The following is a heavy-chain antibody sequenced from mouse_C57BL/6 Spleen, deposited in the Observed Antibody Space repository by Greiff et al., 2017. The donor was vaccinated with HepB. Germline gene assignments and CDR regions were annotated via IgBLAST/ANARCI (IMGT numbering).Heavy chain of an antibody. CDR3: ARPFQTAQAAWFAY. V-gene: IGHV5-6*01. Sequence: VQLKESGGDLVKPGGSLKLSCAASGFTFSSYGMSWVRQTPDKRLEWVATISSGGSYTYYPDSVKGRFTISRDNAKNTLYLQMSSLKSEDTAMYYCARPFQTAQAAWFAYWGQGTLVTVSA. CDR2: ISSGGSYT. D-gene: IGHD3-2*02. J-gene: IGHJ3*01. CDR1: GFTFSSYG.